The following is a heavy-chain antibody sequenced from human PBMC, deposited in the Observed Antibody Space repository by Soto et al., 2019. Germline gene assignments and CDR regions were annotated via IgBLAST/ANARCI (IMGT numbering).Heavy chain of an antibody. CDR3: ASETRSCYDY. Sequence: QVQLQQWGAGLLKPSETLSLTCAVYGGSFSGYYWSWIRQPPGKGLEWIGEINHSGSTNYNPSLKSRVTISVDSSKNQFSRKLSSVTAADSAVYYCASETRSCYDYWGQGTLVTVCS. D-gene: IGHD2-15*01. CDR1: GGSFSGYY. V-gene: IGHV4-34*01. CDR2: INHSGST. J-gene: IGHJ4*02.